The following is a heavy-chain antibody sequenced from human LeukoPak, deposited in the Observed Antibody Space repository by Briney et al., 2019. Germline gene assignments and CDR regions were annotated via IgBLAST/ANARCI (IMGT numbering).Heavy chain of an antibody. D-gene: IGHD6-6*01. CDR1: GGAFSNYG. CDR2: IIPILGVA. J-gene: IGHJ4*02. V-gene: IGHV1-69*10. Sequence: SVTVSCTASGGAFSNYGISWVRQAPGQGLEWMGGIIPILGVANYAQKLQGRVTITADKSTSTAYMELSSLRSEDTAVYYCARDLYEYKSASFSGYWGQGTLVTVSS. CDR3: ARDLYEYKSASFSGY.